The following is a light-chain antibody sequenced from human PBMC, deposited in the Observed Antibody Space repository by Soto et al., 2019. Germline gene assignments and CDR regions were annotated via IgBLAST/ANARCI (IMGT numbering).Light chain of an antibody. CDR1: QSISNH. Sequence: DIQMTQSPSSLSASVGDRVTITCRASQSISNHLNWYQQKPGKAPKLLIYDASSLQSGVPSRFSGSGSGTEFALTISSLQPDDFATYYCQQYNTYSWTFGPGTKVDIK. CDR2: DAS. CDR3: QQYNTYSWT. V-gene: IGKV1-5*01. J-gene: IGKJ1*01.